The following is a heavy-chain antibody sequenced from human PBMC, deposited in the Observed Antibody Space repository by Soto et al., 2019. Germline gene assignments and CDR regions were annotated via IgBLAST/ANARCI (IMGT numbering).Heavy chain of an antibody. D-gene: IGHD4-17*01. CDR3: ARDVDADFRTDFDY. CDR1: GFTFSDYY. Sequence: GGSLRLSCAASGFTFSDYYIHWIRRAPGKGLEWISYISGNGEVIQYAASARGRFTISRDNAENSVYLEMESLRDEHTALYYCARDVDADFRTDFDYWGRGTLVTVSS. V-gene: IGHV3-11*01. CDR2: ISGNGEVI. J-gene: IGHJ4*02.